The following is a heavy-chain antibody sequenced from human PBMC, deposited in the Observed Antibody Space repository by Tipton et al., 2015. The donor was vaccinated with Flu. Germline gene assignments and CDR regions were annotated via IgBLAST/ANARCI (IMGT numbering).Heavy chain of an antibody. CDR3: AREVVGSPSDGYFDL. V-gene: IGHV1-2*02. CDR1: GYRFIDYY. J-gene: IGHJ2*01. D-gene: IGHD3-22*01. CDR2: INPNSGGT. Sequence: QMQLVQSGAEVKKPGASVKVSCKASGYRFIDYYVNWVRQAPGQGLEWMGWINPNSGGTSSNGAKYAPRFQGRVTMTKDTSTGTAYMELRRLTSDDTAVYYCAREVVGSPSDGYFDLWGRGTVVIVSS.